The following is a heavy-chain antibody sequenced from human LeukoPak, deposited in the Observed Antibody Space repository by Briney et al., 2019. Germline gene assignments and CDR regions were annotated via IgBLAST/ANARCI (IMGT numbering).Heavy chain of an antibody. V-gene: IGHV3-20*04. Sequence: GGSLRLSCAASGFTFDDYGMSWVRQAPRKGLGWVSGINWNGGSTGYADSVKGRFTISRDNAKNSLYLQMNSLRAEDTALYYCAREGATVTHDAFDIWGQGTMVTVSS. CDR3: AREGATVTHDAFDI. J-gene: IGHJ3*02. CDR1: GFTFDDYG. CDR2: INWNGGST. D-gene: IGHD4-17*01.